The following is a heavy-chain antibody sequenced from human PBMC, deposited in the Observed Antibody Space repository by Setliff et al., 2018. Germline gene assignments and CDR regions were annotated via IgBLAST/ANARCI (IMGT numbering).Heavy chain of an antibody. J-gene: IGHJ4*02. CDR2: VDHSGNT. V-gene: IGHV4-39*01. D-gene: IGHD3-22*01. CDR1: GDSISRSTYY. CDR3: ARRDSTGYYGYSFDF. Sequence: SETLSLTCTVSGDSISRSTYYWGWIRQSPGKGLDWIGTVDHSGNTFYNPSLKSRVTISVAPSKNQVSLKLTSVSAADTTVYYCARRDSTGYYGYSFDFWGQGTLVTVSS.